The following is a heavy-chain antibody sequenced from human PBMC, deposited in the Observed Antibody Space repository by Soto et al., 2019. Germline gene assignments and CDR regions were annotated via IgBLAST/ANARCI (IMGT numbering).Heavy chain of an antibody. V-gene: IGHV4-61*01. D-gene: IGHD3-22*01. J-gene: IGHJ6*02. Sequence: SETLSLTCTVSGGSVSSGSYYWSWIRQPPGKGLEWIGYIYYSGSTYYNPSLKSRVTISVDTSKNQFSLKLSSVTAADTAVYYCARHNYDSSGTAVDVWGQGTTVTVSS. CDR3: ARHNYDSSGTAVDV. CDR2: IYYSGST. CDR1: GGSVSSGSYY.